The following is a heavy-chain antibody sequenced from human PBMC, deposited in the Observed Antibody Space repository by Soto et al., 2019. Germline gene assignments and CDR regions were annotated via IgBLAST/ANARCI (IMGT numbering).Heavy chain of an antibody. CDR3: ARSITIFGVDTAPPGY. CDR2: IWYDGSNK. CDR1: GFTFSSYG. J-gene: IGHJ4*02. V-gene: IGHV3-33*01. D-gene: IGHD3-3*01. Sequence: PGGSLRLSCAASGFTFSSYGMHWVRQAPGKGLEWVAVIWYDGSNKYYADSVKGRFTISRDNSKNTLYLQMNSLRAEDTAVYYCARSITIFGVDTAPPGYWGQGTLVTVSS.